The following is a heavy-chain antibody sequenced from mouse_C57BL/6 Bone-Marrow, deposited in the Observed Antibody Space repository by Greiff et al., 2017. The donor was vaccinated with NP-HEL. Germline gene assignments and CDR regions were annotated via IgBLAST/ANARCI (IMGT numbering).Heavy chain of an antibody. V-gene: IGHV5-12*01. CDR2: ISNGGGST. CDR1: GFTFSDYY. D-gene: IGHD2-4*01. J-gene: IGHJ2*01. Sequence: EVKLMESGGGLVQPGGSLKLSCAASGFTFSDYYMYWVRQTPEKRLEWVAYISNGGGSTYYPDTVKGRFTISRDNAKNTLYLQMSRLKSEDTAMYYCARLGLRLEAFDDWGQGTTLTVSS. CDR3: ARLGLRLEAFDD.